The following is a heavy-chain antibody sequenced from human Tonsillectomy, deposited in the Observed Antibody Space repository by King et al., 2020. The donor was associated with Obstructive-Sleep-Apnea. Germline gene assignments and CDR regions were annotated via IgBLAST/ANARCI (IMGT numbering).Heavy chain of an antibody. J-gene: IGHJ4*02. CDR1: RLTFSSSW. CDR3: ATDLNWGSD. Sequence: VQLVQSGGGLVQPGGSLRLSCAVNRLTFSSSWMSWVRQAPGKGLEFLANIKPDGTLKFYADSVKGRFTISRDDAENSQYLQMNSLRAEDMAVYFCATDLNWGSDWGQGTLVTVSS. CDR2: IKPDGTLK. V-gene: IGHV3-7*03. D-gene: IGHD7-27*01.